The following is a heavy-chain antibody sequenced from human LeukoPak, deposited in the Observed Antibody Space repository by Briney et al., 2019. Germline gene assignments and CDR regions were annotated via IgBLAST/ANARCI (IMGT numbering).Heavy chain of an antibody. J-gene: IGHJ6*02. CDR1: GFTVSSNY. Sequence: PGGSLRLSCAASGFTVSSNYMSWVRQAPGKGLEWGSVIYSGGSTYYADSVKGRFTISRDNSKNTLYLQMNSLRAEDTAVYYCAILGELSYYGMDVWGQGTTVTVSS. V-gene: IGHV3-66*01. CDR3: AILGELSYYGMDV. D-gene: IGHD3-10*01. CDR2: IYSGGST.